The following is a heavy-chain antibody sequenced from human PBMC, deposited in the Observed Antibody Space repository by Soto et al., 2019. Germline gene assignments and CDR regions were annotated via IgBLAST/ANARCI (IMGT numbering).Heavy chain of an antibody. D-gene: IGHD2-21*02. J-gene: IGHJ4*02. CDR3: ARDDCRGDSGAFDF. V-gene: IGHV3-48*03. CDR1: GFRFSSYE. Sequence: GGSLRLSCEVSGFRFSSYEMNWVRQAPGKGLEWLAYISSSGSLIHYADSVRGRFTISRDNAKNSLYLQMLSLRAEDTAVYYCARDDCRGDSGAFDFWGQGTLVTVSS. CDR2: ISSSGSLI.